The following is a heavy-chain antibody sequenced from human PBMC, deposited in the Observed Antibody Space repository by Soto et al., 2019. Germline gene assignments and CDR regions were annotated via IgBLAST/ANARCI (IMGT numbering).Heavy chain of an antibody. CDR1: GGSISTGAYY. V-gene: IGHV4-31*03. D-gene: IGHD2-15*01. CDR3: ASSRAGYSSLGWGSVAM. J-gene: IGHJ3*02. CDR2: IYYSGSA. Sequence: QVQLQESGPGLVKPSQTLSLSCTVSGGSISTGAYYWSWIRQHPGKGLEWIGYIYYSGSAYYNPSLKSRVTISVDTSSNQFARRLTSVTAADTALYYCASSRAGYSSLGWGSVAMWGQGTMVTVSS.